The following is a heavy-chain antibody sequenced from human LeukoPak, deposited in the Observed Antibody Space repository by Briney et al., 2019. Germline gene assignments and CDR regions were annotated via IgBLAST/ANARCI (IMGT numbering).Heavy chain of an antibody. Sequence: GGSLRLSCAASGFTFSSYAVSWVRQAPGKGLEWVSAISGSGGSTYYADSVKGRFTISRDNSKNTLYLQMNSLRAEDTAVYYCAKEGGGLEMATIMEFDYWGQGTLVTVSS. CDR3: AKEGGGLEMATIMEFDY. J-gene: IGHJ4*02. V-gene: IGHV3-23*01. D-gene: IGHD5-24*01. CDR2: ISGSGGST. CDR1: GFTFSSYA.